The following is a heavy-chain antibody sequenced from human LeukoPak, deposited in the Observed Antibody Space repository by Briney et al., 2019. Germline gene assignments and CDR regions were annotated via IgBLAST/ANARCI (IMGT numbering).Heavy chain of an antibody. Sequence: SETLSLTCTVSGGSISSSSYYWSWIRQPPGKGLEWIGEINHSGSTNYNPSLKSRVTISVDTSKNQFSLKLSSVTAADTAVYYCARGRGGSFSNWGQGTLVTVSS. CDR3: ARGRGGSFSN. CDR2: INHSGST. J-gene: IGHJ4*02. CDR1: GGSISSSSYY. D-gene: IGHD2-15*01. V-gene: IGHV4-39*07.